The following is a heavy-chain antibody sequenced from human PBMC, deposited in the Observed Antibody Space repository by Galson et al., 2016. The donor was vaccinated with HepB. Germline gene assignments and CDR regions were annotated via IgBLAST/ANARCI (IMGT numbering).Heavy chain of an antibody. V-gene: IGHV4-4*02. D-gene: IGHD3-16*01. Sequence: SETLSLTCTVSGGPITTNNWWSWVRQSPEKGLKWIGEIYHGGSTNKNPSLKSRVTMLVDKATNQFSLKLNSVTTADTAVYYCARGGHYGGFDTGGQGTLVTVSS. CDR3: ARGGHYGGFDT. J-gene: IGHJ5*02. CDR2: IYHGGST. CDR1: GGPITTNNW.